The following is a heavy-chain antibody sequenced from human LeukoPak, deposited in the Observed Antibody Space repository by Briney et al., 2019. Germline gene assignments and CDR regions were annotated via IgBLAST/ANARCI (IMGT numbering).Heavy chain of an antibody. V-gene: IGHV3-21*01. J-gene: IGHJ6*03. CDR3: ARVLRPPYYYYMDV. Sequence: GGSLRLSCAASGFTFSSYSMNWVRQAPGKGLEWVSSISSSSSYIYYADSVKGRFTISRDNAKNSLYLQMNSLRAEDTAVYYCARVLRPPYYYYMDVWGKGTTVTVSS. CDR1: GFTFSSYS. CDR2: ISSSSSYI. D-gene: IGHD4-17*01.